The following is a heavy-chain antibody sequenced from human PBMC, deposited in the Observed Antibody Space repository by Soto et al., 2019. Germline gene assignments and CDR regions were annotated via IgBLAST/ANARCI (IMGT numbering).Heavy chain of an antibody. V-gene: IGHV3-11*01. CDR1: GFTFSDYY. Sequence: SLRLSCAASGFTFSDYYMSWIRQAPGKGLEWVSYISSSGSTIYYADSVKGRFTISRDNAKNSLYLQMNSLRAEDTAVYYCARAYSNPDAFDIWGQGTMVTVSS. CDR2: ISSSGSTI. J-gene: IGHJ3*02. D-gene: IGHD4-4*01. CDR3: ARAYSNPDAFDI.